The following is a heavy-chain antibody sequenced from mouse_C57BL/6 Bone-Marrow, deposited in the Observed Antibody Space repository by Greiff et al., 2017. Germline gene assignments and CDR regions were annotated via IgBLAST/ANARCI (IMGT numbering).Heavy chain of an antibody. D-gene: IGHD1-1*01. CDR3: ASPLITTVVAPFAY. Sequence: VQLQQSGPELVKPGASVKISCKASGYTFTDYYMNWVKQSHGKSLEWIGDINPNNGGTSYNQKFKGKATLTVDKSSSTAYMELRSLTSEDSAVXYCASPLITTVVAPFAYWGQGTLVTVSA. CDR1: GYTFTDYY. V-gene: IGHV1-26*01. J-gene: IGHJ3*01. CDR2: INPNNGGT.